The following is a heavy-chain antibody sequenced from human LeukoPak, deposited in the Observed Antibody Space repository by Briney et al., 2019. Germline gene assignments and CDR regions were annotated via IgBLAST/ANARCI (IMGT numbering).Heavy chain of an antibody. CDR2: IIPIFGTA. V-gene: IGHV1-69*01. D-gene: IGHD3-22*01. CDR1: GGTFSSYA. CDR3: ARARSPDSSGYYYYFDY. Sequence: VASVKVSCKASGGTFSSYAISWVRQAPGQGLEWMGGIIPIFGTANYAQKFQGRVTITADESTSTAYMELSSLRSEDTAVYYCARARSPDSSGYYYYFDYWGQGTLVTVSS. J-gene: IGHJ4*02.